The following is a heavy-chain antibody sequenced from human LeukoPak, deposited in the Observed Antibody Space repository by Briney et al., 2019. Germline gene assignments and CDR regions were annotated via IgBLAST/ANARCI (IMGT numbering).Heavy chain of an antibody. D-gene: IGHD6-19*01. J-gene: IGHJ4*02. CDR3: AKDNRRHYTSGPNPDSLH. Sequence: LPGGSLRLSCAGSGFIFNNYAMHRVRQPPGKGLEWVSGISWNSGSIDYADSVKGRFTISRDNAKNSLYLQMNSLRVEDTAFYYCAKDNRRHYTSGPNPDSLHWGQGALVTVSS. CDR2: ISWNSGSI. V-gene: IGHV3-9*01. CDR1: GFIFNNYA.